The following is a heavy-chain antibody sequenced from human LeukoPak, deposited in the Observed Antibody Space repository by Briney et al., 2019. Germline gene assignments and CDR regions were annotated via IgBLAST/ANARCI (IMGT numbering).Heavy chain of an antibody. D-gene: IGHD2-8*02. CDR2: INPNSGGT. J-gene: IGHJ3*02. Sequence: GASVKVSCKASGYTFTGYYMHWVRQAPGQGLEWMGWINPNSGGTNYAQKFQGRVTMTRDTSISTAYMELSRLRSDDTAVYYCAAVPNANAWYWDDAFDIWGQGTMVTVSS. CDR1: GYTFTGYY. V-gene: IGHV1-2*02. CDR3: AAVPNANAWYWDDAFDI.